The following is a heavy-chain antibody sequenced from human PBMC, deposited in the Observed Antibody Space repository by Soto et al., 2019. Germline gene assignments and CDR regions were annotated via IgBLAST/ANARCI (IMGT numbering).Heavy chain of an antibody. CDR1: GFTFSRYA. J-gene: IGHJ4*02. V-gene: IGHV3-48*01. Sequence: EVHLVESGGGLVQPGGSLRLSCAASGFTFSRYAMNWVRQAPGKGLEWVSYINHDSGTIYYAYSVKGRFTISRDNANNLLSLHMNSLRAEDTAVYYCARDRGYTGYDFAYWGQGTLVTVSS. D-gene: IGHD5-12*01. CDR2: INHDSGTI. CDR3: ARDRGYTGYDFAY.